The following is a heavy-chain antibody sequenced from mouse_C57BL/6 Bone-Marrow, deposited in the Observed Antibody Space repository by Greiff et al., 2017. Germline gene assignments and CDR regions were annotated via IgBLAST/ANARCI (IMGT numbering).Heavy chain of an antibody. CDR3: SEDSAVSYYDYDEGYWYFDV. Sequence: VQVVESGPELARPWASVKISCQAFYTFSRRVHFAIRDTNYWMQWVKQRPGQGLEWIGAIYPGNGDTSYNQKFKGKATLTADKSSSTAYMQLSSLTSEDSAVSYYDYDEGYWYFDVWGTGTTVTVSS. V-gene: IGHV1-87*01. J-gene: IGHJ1*03. CDR1: YTFSRRVH. D-gene: IGHD2-4*01. CDR2: GQGLEWIG.